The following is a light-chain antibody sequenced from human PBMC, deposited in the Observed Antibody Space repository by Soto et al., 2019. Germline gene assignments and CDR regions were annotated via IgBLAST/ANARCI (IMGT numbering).Light chain of an antibody. CDR2: DAS. Sequence: DIQMTQFPSTLSASVGDRVTITCRASQTTNTWLAWYQQKPGTAPKLLIYDASSLEGGVPSRFSASGCGTEFTLTISSLQPDDLATYYCQQYISYPYTFGQGTKVEIK. CDR1: QTTNTW. CDR3: QQYISYPYT. J-gene: IGKJ2*01. V-gene: IGKV1-5*01.